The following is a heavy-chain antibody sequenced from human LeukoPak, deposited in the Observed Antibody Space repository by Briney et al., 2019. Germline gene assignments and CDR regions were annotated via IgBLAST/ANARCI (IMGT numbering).Heavy chain of an antibody. D-gene: IGHD6-19*01. Sequence: SETLSLTCAVYGGSFSGYYWSWIRQPPGKGLEWIGEINHSGSTNYNPSLKSRVTISVDTSKNQFSLKLSSVTAADTAVYYCARQERWLVPHWGQGTLVTVSS. J-gene: IGHJ4*02. CDR3: ARQERWLVPH. CDR1: GGSFSGYY. V-gene: IGHV4-34*01. CDR2: INHSGST.